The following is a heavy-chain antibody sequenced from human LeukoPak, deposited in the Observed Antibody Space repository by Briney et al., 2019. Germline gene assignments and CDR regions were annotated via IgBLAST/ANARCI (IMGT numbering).Heavy chain of an antibody. V-gene: IGHV3-15*01. CDR1: GFTFSNAW. CDR2: IKSKTDGGTT. J-gene: IGHJ4*02. Sequence: NPGGSLRLSCAASGFTFSNAWMSWVRQAPGKGLEWVGRIKSKTDGGTTDYAAPVKGRFTISRDDSKNTLYLQMNSLKTEDTAVYYCTTAVPRYGGNSRSLEFDYWGQGTLVTVSS. D-gene: IGHD4-23*01. CDR3: TTAVPRYGGNSRSLEFDY.